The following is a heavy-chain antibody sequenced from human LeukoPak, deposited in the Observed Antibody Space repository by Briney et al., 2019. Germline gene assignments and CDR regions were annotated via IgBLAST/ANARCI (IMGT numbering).Heavy chain of an antibody. CDR3: ARGQWLPVFDF. V-gene: IGHV4-59*01. CDR2: FYHSGST. D-gene: IGHD3-22*01. J-gene: IGHJ4*02. Sequence: SETLSLACSVSGGFNTHYYWSWIRQPPGKGLEWIGYFYHSGSTNYNPSLKSRVTISVDTSKNHFSLKLSSVTAADTAVYYCARGQWLPVFDFWGQGTLVTVSS. CDR1: GGFNTHYY.